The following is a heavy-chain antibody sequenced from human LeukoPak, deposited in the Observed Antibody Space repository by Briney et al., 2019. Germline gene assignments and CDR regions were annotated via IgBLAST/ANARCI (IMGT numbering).Heavy chain of an antibody. V-gene: IGHV3-30*18. D-gene: IGHD6-19*01. J-gene: IGHJ4*02. Sequence: PGKSLRLSCAASGFTFSTYGMHWVRQAPGKGLAWVAVVSADGDNTYYADSVKGRFTISRDNSKNTLYLQMNYLRAEDTAIYYCAKPHSSGWFYFDYWGQGTLVTVSP. CDR1: GFTFSTYG. CDR3: AKPHSSGWFYFDY. CDR2: VSADGDNT.